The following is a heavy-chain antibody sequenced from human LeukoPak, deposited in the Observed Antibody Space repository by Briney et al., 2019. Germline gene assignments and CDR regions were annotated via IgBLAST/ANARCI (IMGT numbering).Heavy chain of an antibody. CDR2: ISGNSGSI. D-gene: IGHD3-3*01. Sequence: GGSLRLSCAASGFTFDDYAMHWVRQAPGKGLEWVSGISGNSGSIGYADSVKGRFTISRDNAKNSLYLQMNSLRAEDTALYYCAKDFTSRFLEWLLLGGPFDYWGQGTLVTVSS. CDR3: AKDFTSRFLEWLLLGGPFDY. CDR1: GFTFDDYA. J-gene: IGHJ4*02. V-gene: IGHV3-9*01.